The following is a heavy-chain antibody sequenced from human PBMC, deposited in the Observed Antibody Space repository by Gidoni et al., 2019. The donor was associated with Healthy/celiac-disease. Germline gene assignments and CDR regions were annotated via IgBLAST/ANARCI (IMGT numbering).Heavy chain of an antibody. CDR2: IKSKTDVGTT. Sequence: EVQLVESGGGLVKPGGSLRRSCAAAGFTFRKAWRSWVRQAPGKGLEWVGRIKSKTDVGTTDYAAPVKRRFTISRDDSKNTLYLQMNSLNTEDTSVYYCTTAYYYDSSGPKLFDYWGQGTLVTLSS. D-gene: IGHD3-22*01. CDR1: GFTFRKAW. V-gene: IGHV3-15*01. CDR3: TTAYYYDSSGPKLFDY. J-gene: IGHJ4*02.